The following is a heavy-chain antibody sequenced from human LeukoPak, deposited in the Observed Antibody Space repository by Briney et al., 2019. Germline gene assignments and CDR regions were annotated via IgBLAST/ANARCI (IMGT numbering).Heavy chain of an antibody. Sequence: ASVKVSCKASGYTFTGYYTHWVRQAPGQGLEWMGWINPNSGGTNYAQKFQGRVTMTRDTSISTAYMELSRLRSDDTAVYYCAREAITIFGMKKFDYWGQGTLVTVSS. CDR3: AREAITIFGMKKFDY. CDR2: INPNSGGT. V-gene: IGHV1-2*02. D-gene: IGHD3-3*01. J-gene: IGHJ4*02. CDR1: GYTFTGYY.